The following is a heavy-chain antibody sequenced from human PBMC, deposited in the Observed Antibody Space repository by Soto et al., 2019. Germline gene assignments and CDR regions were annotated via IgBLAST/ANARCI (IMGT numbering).Heavy chain of an antibody. CDR1: GDSLSSSYYY. CDR2: VDYTGSA. Sequence: QLQLQESGPGLEKPSETLSLTCSVSGDSLSSSYYYWGWIRQPPGERLEWIASVDYTGSAYYSPSLRSRVTISVDTSNNDFSLKVDSVSAADTALYYCARQGINRGFGPGAFDIWGQGTTVIVSS. J-gene: IGHJ3*02. V-gene: IGHV4-39*01. CDR3: ARQGINRGFGPGAFDI. D-gene: IGHD1-20*01.